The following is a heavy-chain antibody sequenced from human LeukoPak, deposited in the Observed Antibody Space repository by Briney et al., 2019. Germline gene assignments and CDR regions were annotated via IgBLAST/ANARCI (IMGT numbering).Heavy chain of an antibody. D-gene: IGHD3-22*01. CDR1: GFIFSDYY. Sequence: GGSLRLSCAASGFIFSDYYMSWIRQAPGKGLEWVSYIGNSGGTIFYADSVKGRFTVSRDNAKNSLYLQMNSLRAEDTAVYYCARDDSSGASFDYWGQGTLVTVSS. CDR3: ARDDSSGASFDY. CDR2: IGNSGGTI. J-gene: IGHJ4*02. V-gene: IGHV3-11*01.